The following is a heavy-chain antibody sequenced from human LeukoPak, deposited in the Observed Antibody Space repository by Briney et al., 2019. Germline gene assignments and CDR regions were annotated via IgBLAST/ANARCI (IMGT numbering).Heavy chain of an antibody. CDR1: GFTFSSYS. CDR2: ISSSSSYI. Sequence: GGSLRLSCAASGFTFSSYSMNWVRQAPGKGLEWVSSISSSSSYIYYADSVKGRFTISRDNAKNSLYLQMNSLRAEDTAVNYCARGGVATIERTNDYWGQGTLVTVSS. D-gene: IGHD5-12*01. V-gene: IGHV3-21*01. J-gene: IGHJ4*02. CDR3: ARGGVATIERTNDY.